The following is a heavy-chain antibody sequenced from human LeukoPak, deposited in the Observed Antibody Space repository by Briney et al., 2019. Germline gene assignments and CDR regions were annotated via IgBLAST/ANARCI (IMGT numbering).Heavy chain of an antibody. Sequence: PSETLSLTCSASGGSIRSSSYYWAWIRQPPGQGLEWIATGHYSGSTFYNPSLKSRLTLSIDTSKNLFSLQVTSVTAADTAMYYCVRGQGAFGGYEWANWFDPWGQGTLVTVSS. J-gene: IGHJ5*02. V-gene: IGHV4-39*02. CDR2: GHYSGST. CDR3: VRGQGAFGGYEWANWFDP. D-gene: IGHD5-12*01. CDR1: GGSIRSSSYY.